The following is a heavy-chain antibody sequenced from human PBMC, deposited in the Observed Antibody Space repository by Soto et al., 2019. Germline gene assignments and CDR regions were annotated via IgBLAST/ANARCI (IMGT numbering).Heavy chain of an antibody. V-gene: IGHV1-69*12. CDR3: AGFGDQPSGWFDP. J-gene: IGHJ5*02. CDR1: GGTFSSYA. Sequence: QVQLVQSGAEVKKPGSSVKVSCKASGGTFSSYAISWVRQAPGQGLEWMGGIIPIFGTANYAQKFQGRVTLTADESTSTAYMELSRLRSEDTAVYYCAGFGDQPSGWFDPWGQGTLVTVSS. D-gene: IGHD3-10*01. CDR2: IIPIFGTA.